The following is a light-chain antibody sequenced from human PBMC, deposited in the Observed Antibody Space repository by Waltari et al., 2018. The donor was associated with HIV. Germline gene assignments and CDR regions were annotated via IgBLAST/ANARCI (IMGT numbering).Light chain of an antibody. J-gene: IGLJ1*01. V-gene: IGLV2-8*01. CDR1: SSDVGGYNY. CDR3: AVWDDSLKGRV. CDR2: DVT. Sequence: QSALTQPPSASGSPGQSVTISCTGTSSDVGGYNYVSWYQQHPGKAPKLLIYDVTKRPSGVPDRFSGSKSGTSASLAISGLQSEDEADYYCAVWDDSLKGRVFGTGTKVTVL.